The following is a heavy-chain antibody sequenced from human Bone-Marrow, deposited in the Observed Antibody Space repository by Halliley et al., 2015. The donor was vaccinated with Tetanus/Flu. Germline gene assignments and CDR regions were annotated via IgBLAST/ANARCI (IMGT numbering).Heavy chain of an antibody. CDR1: GSTISSSNYH. J-gene: IGHJ4*02. Sequence: TLSLTCNVSGSTISSSNYHWGWIRQSPGKGLEWIGSVYYDGDTYYNPSLKSRVAISVDTSTNRFSLRLTSVTAADAAVFYCVRRWGSYSYGDILGPFVDWGLGIHVIVS. D-gene: IGHD5-18*01. CDR2: VYYDGDT. V-gene: IGHV4-39*01. CDR3: VRRWGSYSYGDILGPFVD.